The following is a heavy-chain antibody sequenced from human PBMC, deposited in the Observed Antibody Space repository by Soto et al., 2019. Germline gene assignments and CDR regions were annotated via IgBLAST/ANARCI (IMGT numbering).Heavy chain of an antibody. CDR1: GFTFSSYS. CDR3: AGALTTVTNFNAFDI. J-gene: IGHJ3*02. CDR2: ISSSSSYI. V-gene: IGHV3-21*01. D-gene: IGHD4-17*01. Sequence: EVQLVESGGGLVKPGGSLRLSCAASGFTFSSYSMNWVRQAPGKGLEWVSSISSSSSYIYYADSVKGRFTISRDNAKNSLYLQMNSLRAEDTAVYYCAGALTTVTNFNAFDIWGQETMVTVSS.